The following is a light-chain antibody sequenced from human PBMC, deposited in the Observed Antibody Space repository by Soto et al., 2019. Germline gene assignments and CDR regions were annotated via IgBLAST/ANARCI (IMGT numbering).Light chain of an antibody. Sequence: DIQMTQSPSTLSASVGDRVTITCLASQSITNWLAWYQQKPGKAPKLLIYKASSLQSGVPSRFSGSGSGTEFTLTISSLQPDDFATYYCQQYKSYSLTFGGGTKVDIK. CDR3: QQYKSYSLT. CDR2: KAS. J-gene: IGKJ4*01. CDR1: QSITNW. V-gene: IGKV1-5*03.